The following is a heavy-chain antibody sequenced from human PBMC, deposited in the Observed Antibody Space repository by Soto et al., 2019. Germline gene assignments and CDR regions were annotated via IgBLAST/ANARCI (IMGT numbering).Heavy chain of an antibody. V-gene: IGHV4-59*08. Sequence: PSETLSLTCTVSGGSISGYYWNWIRQPPGKGLEYIGYIYYGGATNYNPSLNSRVTISVDTSKNQFSLKLNSVTAADTAVYYCARKTVSWFDPWGQGTLVTVSS. J-gene: IGHJ5*02. D-gene: IGHD1-1*01. CDR3: ARKTVSWFDP. CDR2: IYYGGAT. CDR1: GGSISGYY.